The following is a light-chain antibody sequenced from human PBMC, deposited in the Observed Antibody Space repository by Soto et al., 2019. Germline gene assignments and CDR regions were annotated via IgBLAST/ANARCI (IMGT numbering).Light chain of an antibody. CDR2: GAT. V-gene: IGKV3-20*01. CDR3: QQYFSSSYT. J-gene: IGKJ5*01. Sequence: ELVLTQSPVTLSLSPGERATLSCRASQSVNSNYSAWYQQKPGQAPRLLMYGATKRATGVPDRFSGSGSGTDFTLTISRLEPEDFAVYYCQQYFSSSYTFGQGTRLEIK. CDR1: QSVNSNY.